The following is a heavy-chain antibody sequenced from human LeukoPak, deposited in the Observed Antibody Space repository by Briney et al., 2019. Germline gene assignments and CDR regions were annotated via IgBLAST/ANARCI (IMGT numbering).Heavy chain of an antibody. D-gene: IGHD3-9*01. CDR2: FDPEDGET. V-gene: IGHV1-24*01. Sequence: GASVKVSCKVSGYTLTELSMHWVRQAPGKGLEWMGGFDPEDGETIYAQKFQGRVTMTEDTSTGTAYMELSSLRSEDTAVYYCATGSLKYYDILTGGGFDPWGQGTLVTVSS. CDR1: GYTLTELS. CDR3: ATGSLKYYDILTGGGFDP. J-gene: IGHJ5*02.